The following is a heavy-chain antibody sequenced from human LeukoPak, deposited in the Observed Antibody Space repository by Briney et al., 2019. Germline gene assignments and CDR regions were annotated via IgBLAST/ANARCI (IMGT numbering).Heavy chain of an antibody. D-gene: IGHD2-15*01. CDR1: GFTFSSYG. Sequence: GGSLRLSCAASGFTFSSYGMHWVRQAPGKGLEWVAVISYDGSNKYYADSVKGRFTISRDNSKNTLYLQMNSLRAEYTAVYYCAKDSLIRYCSGGSCYSYFDYWGQGTLVTVSS. CDR2: ISYDGSNK. CDR3: AKDSLIRYCSGGSCYSYFDY. V-gene: IGHV3-30*18. J-gene: IGHJ4*02.